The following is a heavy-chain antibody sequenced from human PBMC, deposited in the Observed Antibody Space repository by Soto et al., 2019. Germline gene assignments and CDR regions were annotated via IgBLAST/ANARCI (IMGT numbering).Heavy chain of an antibody. D-gene: IGHD2-8*02. CDR3: AHPRWYCVFDAVDI. CDR2: ISNTGGST. Sequence: GGSLRLSCAASGFIFSTYAMNWVRQAPGKGLECVSAISNTGGSTFYAESVRGRFTISRDNCINTLYLQMTSLRSEDTAVHYCAHPRWYCVFDAVDIWDQGTMVAVSS. CDR1: GFIFSTYA. V-gene: IGHV3-23*01. J-gene: IGHJ3*02.